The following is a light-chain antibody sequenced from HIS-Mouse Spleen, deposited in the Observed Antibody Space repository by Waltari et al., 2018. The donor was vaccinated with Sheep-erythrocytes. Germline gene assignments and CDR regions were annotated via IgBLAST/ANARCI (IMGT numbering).Light chain of an antibody. CDR3: CSYAGSSTPWV. Sequence: QSALTQPASVSGSPGQSITISCTGTSSDVGCYNLVSWYQQHPGKAPKLRVYEGSKRPSGVSNRSAGSKAGNTASLTISGLQAEDEADYYCCSYAGSSTPWVFGGGTKLTVL. CDR1: SSDVGCYNL. V-gene: IGLV2-23*01. CDR2: EGS. J-gene: IGLJ3*02.